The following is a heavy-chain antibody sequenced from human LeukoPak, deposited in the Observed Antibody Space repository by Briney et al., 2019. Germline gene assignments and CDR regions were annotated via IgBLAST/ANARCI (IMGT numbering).Heavy chain of an antibody. Sequence: SETLSLTCTVSGGSISSYYWSWIRQPPGKGLEWIGYIYYSGSTYYNPSLKSRVTISVDTSKNQFSLKLSSVTAADTAVYYCARSSYAAARAVDYWGQGTLVTVSS. V-gene: IGHV4-30-4*08. D-gene: IGHD6-13*01. CDR3: ARSSYAAARAVDY. J-gene: IGHJ4*02. CDR1: GGSISSYY. CDR2: IYYSGST.